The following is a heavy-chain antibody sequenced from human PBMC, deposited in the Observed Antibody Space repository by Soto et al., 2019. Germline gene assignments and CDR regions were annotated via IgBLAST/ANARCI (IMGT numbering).Heavy chain of an antibody. CDR2: IYYSGST. Sequence: SETLSLTCTVSGGSISSYYWSWIRQPPGKGLEWIGYIYYSGSTNYNPSLKSRVTISVDTSKNQFSLKLSSVTAADTAVYYCARADYQQLVRRYYYYGMDVWGQGTTVTVSS. V-gene: IGHV4-59*01. CDR1: GGSISSYY. CDR3: ARADYQQLVRRYYYYGMDV. J-gene: IGHJ6*02. D-gene: IGHD6-13*01.